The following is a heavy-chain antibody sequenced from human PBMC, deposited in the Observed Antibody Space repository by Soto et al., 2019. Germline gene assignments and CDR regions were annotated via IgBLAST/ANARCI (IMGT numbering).Heavy chain of an antibody. CDR1: GFRFSDYG. CDR3: TKDSAVDDFAVES. J-gene: IGHJ3*02. V-gene: IGHV3-23*01. CDR2: ITKTGRST. Sequence: EVQLLESGGGLVQPGGSLRISCATSGFRFSDYGINWVRPAPGKGLEWVSGITKTGRSTFLADSVRGRFTISRDKLNNTVYLQMNSLRGDDTALYYCTKDSAVDDFAVESWGQGTMVTVSS. D-gene: IGHD3-3*01.